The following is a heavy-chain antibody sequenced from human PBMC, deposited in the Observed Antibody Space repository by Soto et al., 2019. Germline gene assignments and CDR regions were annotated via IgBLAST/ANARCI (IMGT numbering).Heavy chain of an antibody. Sequence: GGSLRLSCAASGFTFSSYAMHWVRQAPGKGLEWVAVISYDGSNKYYADSVKGRFTISRDNSKNTLYLQMNSLRAEDTAVYYCARACPFITIFWLVIIPRHDYWGQGT. D-gene: IGHD3-9*01. CDR3: ARACPFITIFWLVIIPRHDY. V-gene: IGHV3-30-3*01. CDR1: GFTFSSYA. J-gene: IGHJ4*02. CDR2: ISYDGSNK.